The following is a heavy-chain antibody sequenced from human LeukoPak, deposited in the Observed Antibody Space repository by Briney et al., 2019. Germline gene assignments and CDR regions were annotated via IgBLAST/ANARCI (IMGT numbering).Heavy chain of an antibody. V-gene: IGHV1-69*01. CDR1: GGTFSSYA. Sequence: SVKVSCKASGGTFSSYAISWVRQAPGQGLEWMGGIIPIFGTANYAQKFQGRVTITADESTSTAYMELSSLRSEDTAVYYCARNPGYCSSTSCYSYYFDYWGQGTLVTVSS. D-gene: IGHD2-2*01. CDR3: ARNPGYCSSTSCYSYYFDY. J-gene: IGHJ4*02. CDR2: IIPIFGTA.